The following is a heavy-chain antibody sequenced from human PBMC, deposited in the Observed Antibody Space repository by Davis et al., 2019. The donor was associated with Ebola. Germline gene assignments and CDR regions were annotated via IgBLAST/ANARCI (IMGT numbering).Heavy chain of an antibody. D-gene: IGHD5-12*01. CDR2: MNPNSGNT. V-gene: IGHV1-8*01. J-gene: IGHJ4*02. Sequence: ASVKVSCKASGYTFTSYDINWVRQATGQGLEWMGWMNPNSGNTGYAQKFQGRVTMTRNTSISTAYMELSSLRSEDTAVYYCATSFLRSSPFDYWGQGTLVTVTS. CDR3: ATSFLRSSPFDY. CDR1: GYTFTSYD.